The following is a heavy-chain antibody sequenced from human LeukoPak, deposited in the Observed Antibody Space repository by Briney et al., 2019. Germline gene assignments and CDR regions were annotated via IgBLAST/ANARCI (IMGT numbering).Heavy chain of an antibody. V-gene: IGHV3-23*01. Sequence: GGSLRLSCAASGFTFSSYAMSWVRQAPGKGLEWVSAISGSGGSTYYADSVKGRFTISRDNSKNTLYLQMNSLRAEDTAVYYCANSLGWLVIHDAFDIWGQGTMVTVSS. CDR3: ANSLGWLVIHDAFDI. J-gene: IGHJ3*02. CDR2: ISGSGGST. D-gene: IGHD6-19*01. CDR1: GFTFSSYA.